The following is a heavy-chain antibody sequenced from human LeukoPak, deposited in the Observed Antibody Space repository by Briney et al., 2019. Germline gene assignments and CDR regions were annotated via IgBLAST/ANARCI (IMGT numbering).Heavy chain of an antibody. CDR1: GFTVSTNY. Sequence: GGSLRLSCAASGFTVSTNYMTWVRQAPGKGLEWVLVISSGGTTYYADSVKGRFTISRDTSRNTLYLQMNSLRVDDTAVYYCARDRGTYYFDYWGQGTLVTVSS. J-gene: IGHJ4*02. CDR3: ARDRGTYYFDY. CDR2: ISSGGTT. V-gene: IGHV3-53*01.